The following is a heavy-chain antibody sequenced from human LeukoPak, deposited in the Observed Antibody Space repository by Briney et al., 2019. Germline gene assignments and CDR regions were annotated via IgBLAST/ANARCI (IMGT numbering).Heavy chain of an antibody. CDR1: GYIFTSYG. CDR3: ARGGNYFRFDP. Sequence: ASVKVSCKASGYIFTSYGISWVRQGPGQGLEWVGWISAYNGNTKFAPNLQDRVTMTTDTSTATAYMELRSLRSDDTAVYYCARGGNYFRFDPWGQGTLVTVSS. J-gene: IGHJ5*02. D-gene: IGHD1-26*01. V-gene: IGHV1-18*01. CDR2: ISAYNGNT.